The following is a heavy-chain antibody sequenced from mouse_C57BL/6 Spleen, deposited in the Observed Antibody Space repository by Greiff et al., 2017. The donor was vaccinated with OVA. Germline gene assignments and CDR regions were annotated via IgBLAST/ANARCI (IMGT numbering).Heavy chain of an antibody. D-gene: IGHD2-4*01. CDR1: GYSITSGYY. Sequence: EVKLVESGPGLVKPSQSLSLTCSVTGYSITSGYYWNWIRQFPGNKLEWMGYISYDGSNNYNPSLKNRISITRDTSKNQFFLKLNSVTTEDTATYYCAREPGLRDYAMDYWGQGTSVTVSS. CDR2: ISYDGSN. J-gene: IGHJ4*01. V-gene: IGHV3-6*01. CDR3: AREPGLRDYAMDY.